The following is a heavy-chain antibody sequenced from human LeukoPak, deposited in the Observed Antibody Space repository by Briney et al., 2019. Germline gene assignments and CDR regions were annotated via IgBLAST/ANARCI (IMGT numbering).Heavy chain of an antibody. J-gene: IGHJ4*02. CDR2: ISGSGGST. D-gene: IGHD2-2*01. Sequence: GGSLRLSCAASGFTFSSYAMSWVRQAPGKGLEWVSAISGSGGSTYYADSVKGRFTISRDNSKNTLYLQMNSLRAEDTAVYYCANGGELGYCSSTSCRNFDYWGQGTLVTVPS. CDR1: GFTFSSYA. V-gene: IGHV3-23*01. CDR3: ANGGELGYCSSTSCRNFDY.